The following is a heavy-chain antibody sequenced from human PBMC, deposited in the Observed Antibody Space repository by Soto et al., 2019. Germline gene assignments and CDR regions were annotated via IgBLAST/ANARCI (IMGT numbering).Heavy chain of an antibody. J-gene: IGHJ2*01. Sequence: EVQLVESGGGVVRPGGSLRLSCAASGFTFDDYGMTWVRQVPGKGLEWVSRINWNGGSTGYADSVKGRFTISRDNAKNSLYLQMNSLRADDTALYYCATVLRDGWSFDLWGRGTLVTVSS. V-gene: IGHV3-20*04. D-gene: IGHD2-15*01. CDR2: INWNGGST. CDR1: GFTFDDYG. CDR3: ATVLRDGWSFDL.